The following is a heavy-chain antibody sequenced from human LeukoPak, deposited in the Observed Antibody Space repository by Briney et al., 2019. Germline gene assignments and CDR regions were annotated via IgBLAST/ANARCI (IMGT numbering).Heavy chain of an antibody. CDR3: ATEDLGDLEY. D-gene: IGHD3-16*01. CDR2: INPNSGDT. V-gene: IGHV1-2*02. J-gene: IGHJ4*02. Sequence: GASVTVSFTPSGYTFTFYYMHWVRQAPGQGLEWMGWINPNSGDTNYVQEFQGRVTMTSDTSITTAYMELSRLRSDDTAVYYCATEDLGDLEYWGQGTLVTVSS. CDR1: GYTFTFYY.